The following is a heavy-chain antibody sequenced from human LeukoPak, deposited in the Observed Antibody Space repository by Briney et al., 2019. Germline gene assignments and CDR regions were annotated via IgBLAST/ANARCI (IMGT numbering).Heavy chain of an antibody. CDR3: ARAYYDFNWFDP. CDR2: IYYSGST. CDR1: GGSISSYY. V-gene: IGHV4-59*01. D-gene: IGHD3-3*01. J-gene: IGHJ5*02. Sequence: PSETLSLTCTVSGGSISSYYWSWIRQPPGKGLEWIGYIYYSGSTNYNPSLKSRVTISVDTSKNQFSLKLSSVTAADTAVYYCARAYYDFNWFDPWGQGTLVTVSS.